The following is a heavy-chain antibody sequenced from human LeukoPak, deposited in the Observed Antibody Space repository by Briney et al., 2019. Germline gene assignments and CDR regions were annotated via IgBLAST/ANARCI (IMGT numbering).Heavy chain of an antibody. J-gene: IGHJ6*03. CDR3: ASTNWNYAAYYYYYYMDV. CDR1: GGSISSSGYY. V-gene: IGHV4-39*07. CDR2: MYYSGST. Sequence: SETLSLTCTVSGGSISSSGYYWGWIRQPPGKGLEWIGSMYYSGSTYYNPSLKSRVTISVDTSKNQFSLKLSSVTAADTAVYYRASTNWNYAAYYYYYYMDVWGKGTTVTVSS. D-gene: IGHD1-7*01.